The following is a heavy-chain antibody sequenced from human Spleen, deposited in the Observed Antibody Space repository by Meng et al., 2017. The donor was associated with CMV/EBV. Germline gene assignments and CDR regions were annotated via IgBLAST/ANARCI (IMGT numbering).Heavy chain of an antibody. J-gene: IGHJ4*02. V-gene: IGHV1-2*02. CDR3: ARLVPAAKLKPFDY. CDR2: INPNSGGT. CDR1: GHTFTGYY. D-gene: IGHD2-2*01. Sequence: QGKWVQPGAEVKRPGASVKYSCKASGHTFTGYYMHGVRQAPAQGLEWMGWINPNSGGTNYAQKFQGRVTMTRDTPISTAYMELSRLRSDDTAVYYCARLVPAAKLKPFDYWGQGTLVTVSS.